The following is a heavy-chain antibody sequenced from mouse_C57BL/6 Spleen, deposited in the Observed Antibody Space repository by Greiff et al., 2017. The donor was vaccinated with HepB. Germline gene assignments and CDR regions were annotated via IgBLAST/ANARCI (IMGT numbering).Heavy chain of an antibody. V-gene: IGHV7-3*01. CDR2: IRNKANGYTT. J-gene: IGHJ2*01. D-gene: IGHD4-1*01. CDR3: ARTGPYYFDY. CDR1: GFTFTDYY. Sequence: EVQWVESGGGLVHPGGSLSLSCAASGFTFTDYYMSWVRQPPGKALEWLGFIRNKANGYTTEYSASVKGRFTISIDNSQSILYLQMNALRAEDSATYYCARTGPYYFDYWGQGTTLTVSS.